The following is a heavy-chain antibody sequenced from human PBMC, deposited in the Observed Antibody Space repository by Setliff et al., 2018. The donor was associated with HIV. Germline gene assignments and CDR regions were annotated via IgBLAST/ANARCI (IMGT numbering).Heavy chain of an antibody. D-gene: IGHD2-8*01. J-gene: IGHJ4*02. V-gene: IGHV4-39*01. CDR1: GGAFNTSSSY. Sequence: SETLSHTCTVSGGAFNTSSSYWGWIRQPPGKGLEYIGGIFYSGSAYYNPSLKSRVTISVDTSKNQLSLKLSSVTAADTAVYYCARLKLSGVIDYWGQGTLVTVSS. CDR2: IFYSGSA. CDR3: ARLKLSGVIDY.